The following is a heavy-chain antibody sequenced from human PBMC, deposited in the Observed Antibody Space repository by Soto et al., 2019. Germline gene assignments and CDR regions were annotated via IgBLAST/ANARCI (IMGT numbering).Heavy chain of an antibody. CDR3: ARDAISMVRGTSNWFDP. J-gene: IGHJ5*02. V-gene: IGHV3-23*01. Sequence: GGSLRLSCEASGFIFSDHAMRWVRQAPGKGLEWVSALSGNGIATYYADSVKGRFTISRDNSKNTLYMQMNRLRADDTAVYYCARDAISMVRGTSNWFDPWGQGTLVTVSS. CDR2: LSGNGIAT. CDR1: GFIFSDHA. D-gene: IGHD3-10*01.